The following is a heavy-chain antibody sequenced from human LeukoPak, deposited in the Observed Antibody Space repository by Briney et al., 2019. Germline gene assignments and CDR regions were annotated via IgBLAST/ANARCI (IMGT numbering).Heavy chain of an antibody. Sequence: SETLSLTCAVYGGSFSGYYWSWIRQPPGKGLEWIGEINHSGSTNYNPSLKSRVTISVDKSKNQFSLRLSSVTAADTAVYFCARGGYYDSSGYYAAEYFQHWGQGTLITVSS. CDR1: GGSFSGYY. D-gene: IGHD3-22*01. J-gene: IGHJ1*01. CDR3: ARGGYYDSSGYYAAEYFQH. V-gene: IGHV4-34*01. CDR2: INHSGST.